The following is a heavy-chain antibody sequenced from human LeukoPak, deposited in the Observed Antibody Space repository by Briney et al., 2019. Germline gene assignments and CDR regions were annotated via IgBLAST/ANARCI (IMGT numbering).Heavy chain of an antibody. CDR2: IYYSGST. CDR3: ARDCSSTSCWAGMDV. Sequence: PSETLSLTCAVYGGSFSGYYWSWIRQPPGKGLEWIGYIYYSGSTNYNPSLKSRVTISVDTSKNQFSLKLSSVTAADTAVYYCARDCSSTSCWAGMDVWGQGTTVTVSS. CDR1: GGSFSGYY. D-gene: IGHD2-2*01. V-gene: IGHV4-59*01. J-gene: IGHJ6*02.